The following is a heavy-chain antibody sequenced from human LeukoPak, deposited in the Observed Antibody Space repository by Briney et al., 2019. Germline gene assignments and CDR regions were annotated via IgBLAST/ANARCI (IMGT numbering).Heavy chain of an antibody. CDR1: GYTFTGYY. V-gene: IGHV1-2*02. CDR2: INPNSGGT. J-gene: IGHJ6*03. D-gene: IGHD6-13*01. CDR3: ARIAAGNATYYMDV. Sequence: ASVKVSCKASGYTFTGYYMHWVRQAPGQGLEWMGWINPNSGGTNYAQKFQGRVTMTRDTSISTAYMELSRLRSEDTAVYYCARIAAGNATYYMDVWGKGTTVTVSS.